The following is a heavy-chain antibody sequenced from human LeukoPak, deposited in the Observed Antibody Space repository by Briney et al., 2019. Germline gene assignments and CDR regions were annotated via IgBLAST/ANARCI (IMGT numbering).Heavy chain of an antibody. J-gene: IGHJ4*02. CDR2: MNPNSVNT. Sequence: VASVKVSCKASGYTFTNYDINWVRQATGQGLEWMGWMNPNSVNTGYAQKFQGRVTMTTDTSTSTAYMELRSLRSDDTAVYYCARYYYDSSGYYYVDYWGQGTLVTVSS. CDR1: GYTFTNYD. CDR3: ARYYYDSSGYYYVDY. D-gene: IGHD3-22*01. V-gene: IGHV1-8*01.